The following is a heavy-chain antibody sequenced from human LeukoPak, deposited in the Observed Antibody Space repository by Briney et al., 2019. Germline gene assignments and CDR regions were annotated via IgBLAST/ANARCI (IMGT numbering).Heavy chain of an antibody. CDR2: IIPILGIA. CDR1: GGTFSSYA. V-gene: IGHV1-69*04. D-gene: IGHD3-22*01. Sequence: ASVKVSCKASGGTFSSYAISWVRQAPGQGLEWMGRIIPILGIANYAQKFQGRVTITADKSTSTAYMELSSLRSEDTAVYYCARDFGTPTPPAGGNYYDSKWVVGFLDPWGQGTLVTVSS. CDR3: ARDFGTPTPPAGGNYYDSKWVVGFLDP. J-gene: IGHJ5*02.